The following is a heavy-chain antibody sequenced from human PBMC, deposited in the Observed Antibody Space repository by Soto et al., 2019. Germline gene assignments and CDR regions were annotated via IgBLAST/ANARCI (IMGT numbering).Heavy chain of an antibody. CDR3: ARDQRYCSSTSCYQGFDY. CDR2: ISSSGSTT. J-gene: IGHJ4*02. Sequence: GGSLRLSCAASGFTFSSYSMNWVRQAPGKGLEWVSYISSSGSTTYYVDSVKGRFTISRDNAKNSLYLQMNSLRAEDTAVYYCARDQRYCSSTSCYQGFDYWGQGALVTVSS. D-gene: IGHD2-2*01. CDR1: GFTFSSYS. V-gene: IGHV3-48*01.